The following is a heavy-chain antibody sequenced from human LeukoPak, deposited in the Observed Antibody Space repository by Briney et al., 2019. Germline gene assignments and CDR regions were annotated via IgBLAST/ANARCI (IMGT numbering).Heavy chain of an antibody. CDR1: GFTFDDYG. CDR2: INWNGGST. D-gene: IGHD3-9*01. Sequence: PGGSLRLSCAASGFTFDDYGMSWVRHAPGKGLKWVSGINWNGGSTGYADSVKGRFTISRDNAKNSLYLQMNSLRAEDTALYYCARGDDILTGYYPYDYWGQGTLVTVSS. CDR3: ARGDDILTGYYPYDY. V-gene: IGHV3-20*04. J-gene: IGHJ4*02.